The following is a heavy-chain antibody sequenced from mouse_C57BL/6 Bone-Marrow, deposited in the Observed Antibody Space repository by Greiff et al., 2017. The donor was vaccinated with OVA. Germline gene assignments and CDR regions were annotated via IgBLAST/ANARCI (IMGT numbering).Heavy chain of an antibody. CDR1: GYAFSSYW. V-gene: IGHV1-80*01. J-gene: IGHJ2*01. CDR3: AREGLYYGNYLYFDY. CDR2: IYPGDGDT. D-gene: IGHD2-1*01. Sequence: QVQLKQSGAELVKPGASVKISCKASGYAFSSYWMNWVKQRPGKGLEWIGQIYPGDGDTNYNGKFKGKATLTADKSSSTAYMQLSSLTSEDSAVYFCAREGLYYGNYLYFDYWGQGTTLTVSS.